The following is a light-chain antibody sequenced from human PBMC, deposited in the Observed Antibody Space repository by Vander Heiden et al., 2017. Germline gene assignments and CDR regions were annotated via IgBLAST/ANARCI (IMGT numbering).Light chain of an antibody. Sequence: DIQVTQSPSSLSASVGDRVTIPCQASQSISTHLNWYQQRPGRPPKLLIYDATNLESGVPSRFSGSGSGTDFTLTISSLQPEDFATYSCQQSFTTTITFAGGTKVEMK. J-gene: IGKJ4*01. V-gene: IGKV1-39*01. CDR2: DAT. CDR1: QSISTH. CDR3: QQSFTTTIT.